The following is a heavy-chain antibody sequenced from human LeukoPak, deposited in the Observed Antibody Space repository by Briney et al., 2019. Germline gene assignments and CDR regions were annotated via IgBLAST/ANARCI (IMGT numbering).Heavy chain of an antibody. V-gene: IGHV4-30-2*01. CDR1: GGSISSGGYS. CDR2: IYHSGST. J-gene: IGHJ4*02. CDR3: ARCGSGRSPILS. Sequence: PSETLSLTCAVSGGSISSGGYSWSWIRQPPGKGLEWIGYIYHSGSTYYNPSLKRRVTISVDRSKNQFSLKLSSVTAADTAVYYCARCGSGRSPILSWGQGTLVTVSS. D-gene: IGHD3-10*01.